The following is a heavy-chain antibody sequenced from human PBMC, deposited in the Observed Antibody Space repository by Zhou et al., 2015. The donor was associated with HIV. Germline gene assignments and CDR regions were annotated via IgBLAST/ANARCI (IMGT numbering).Heavy chain of an antibody. CDR1: EGTFSSYG. J-gene: IGHJ6*02. Sequence: QVQLVQSGAEVKKPGSSVKVSCKASEGTFSSYGISWVRQAPGQGLEWMGGITPVLGTSKDAQKFQGRVTITADESTSTAYMELSSLRSEDTAVYYCARTIFGVVTYYYGMDVWGQGTTVTVSS. CDR3: ARTIFGVVTYYYGMDV. V-gene: IGHV1-69*01. D-gene: IGHD3-3*01. CDR2: ITPVLGTS.